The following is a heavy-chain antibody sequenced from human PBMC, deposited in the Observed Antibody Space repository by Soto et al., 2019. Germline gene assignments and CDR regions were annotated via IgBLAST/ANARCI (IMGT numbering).Heavy chain of an antibody. CDR1: DGSSSSSNW. Sequence: PSEPMSHTCAVADGSSSSSNWWRWIRQPPGKGLEWIGEIYHGGSTNYNPSLKSRVTISVDKSKNQFYLKLSSVTAADTAVYYCARSPDSSGYYPRWYYYGMDVWGQGTTVTVS. CDR2: IYHGGST. D-gene: IGHD3-22*01. V-gene: IGHV4-4*02. CDR3: ARSPDSSGYYPRWYYYGMDV. J-gene: IGHJ6*02.